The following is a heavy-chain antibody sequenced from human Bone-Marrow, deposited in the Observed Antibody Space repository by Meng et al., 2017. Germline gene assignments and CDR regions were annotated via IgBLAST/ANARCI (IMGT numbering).Heavy chain of an antibody. Sequence: QGQLVGSGGGVVQPGRSLSLSCAASGFTFSSYAMHWVRQAPGKGLEWVAVISYDGSNKYYADSVKGRFTISRDNSKNTLYLQMNSLRAEDTAVYYCARDRGGIDYWGQGTLVTVSS. J-gene: IGHJ4*02. V-gene: IGHV3-30*01. CDR3: ARDRGGIDY. CDR2: ISYDGSNK. D-gene: IGHD2-15*01. CDR1: GFTFSSYA.